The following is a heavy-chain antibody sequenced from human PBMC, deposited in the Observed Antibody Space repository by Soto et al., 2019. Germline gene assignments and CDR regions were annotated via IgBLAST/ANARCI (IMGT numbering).Heavy chain of an antibody. CDR2: TYYRSKWYN. CDR3: ARVKRQWLVEGSWFDP. Sequence: SQTLSLTCAISGDSASSNSAAWNWIRQSPSRGLEWLGRTYYRSKWYNDYAVSVKSRITINPDTSKNQFSLQLNSVTPEDTAVYYCARVKRQWLVEGSWFDPWGQGTLLTVSS. J-gene: IGHJ5*02. D-gene: IGHD6-19*01. V-gene: IGHV6-1*01. CDR1: GDSASSNSAA.